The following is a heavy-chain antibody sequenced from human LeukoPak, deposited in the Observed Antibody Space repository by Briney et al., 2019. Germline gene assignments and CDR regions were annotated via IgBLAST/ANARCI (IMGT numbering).Heavy chain of an antibody. D-gene: IGHD5-24*01. J-gene: IGHJ3*02. CDR2: IWYDGSNK. Sequence: PGGSLRLSCAASGFTFSSYGMHWVRQAPGKGLEWVAVIWYDGSNKYYADSVKGRFTISRDNSKNTLYLQMNSLRAEDTAVYYCARGLEGLEGWLQLQDAFDIWGQGTMVTVSS. CDR1: GFTFSSYG. CDR3: ARGLEGLEGWLQLQDAFDI. V-gene: IGHV3-33*01.